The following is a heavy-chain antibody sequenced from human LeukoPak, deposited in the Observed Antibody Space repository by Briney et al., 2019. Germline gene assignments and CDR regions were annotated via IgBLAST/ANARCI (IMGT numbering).Heavy chain of an antibody. D-gene: IGHD5-18*01. CDR1: GGTFSSYA. CDR2: IIPIFGTA. J-gene: IGHJ6*02. Sequence: SVKVSCKASGGTFSSYAISRVRQAPGQGLEWMGGIIPIFGTANYAQKFQGRVTITADESTSTAYMELSSLRSEDTAVYYCARDSPRGYSYGYPPKYGMDVWGQGTTVTVSS. V-gene: IGHV1-69*13. CDR3: ARDSPRGYSYGYPPKYGMDV.